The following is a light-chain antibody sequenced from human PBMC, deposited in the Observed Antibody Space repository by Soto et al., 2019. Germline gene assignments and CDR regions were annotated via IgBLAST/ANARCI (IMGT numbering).Light chain of an antibody. CDR3: QQYGSSIT. V-gene: IGKV3-15*01. CDR1: QSIGDT. CDR2: GAS. J-gene: IGKJ5*01. Sequence: EIVMTQSPATLSVSPGGRATLSCRASQSIGDTLAWYQLKPGQAPRLLIYGASSRVTGFPARFSGSGSGTEFTLTISSLQSEDFAVYYCQQYGSSITFGQGTRLEI.